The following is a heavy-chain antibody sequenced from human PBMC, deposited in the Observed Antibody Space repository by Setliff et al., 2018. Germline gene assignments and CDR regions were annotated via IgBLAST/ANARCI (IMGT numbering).Heavy chain of an antibody. Sequence: PSETLSLTCTVSGASISSYYWSWIRQPPGKGLEWIGYIYCGGTTNYNPSLKSRVSISLDTSKSQFSLRLSSLTAADTAVYYCARHRRDSSGNYFVGLYYFDYWGQGTPVTVSS. V-gene: IGHV4-59*08. CDR2: IYCGGTT. CDR1: GASISSYY. D-gene: IGHD3-22*01. J-gene: IGHJ4*02. CDR3: ARHRRDSSGNYFVGLYYFDY.